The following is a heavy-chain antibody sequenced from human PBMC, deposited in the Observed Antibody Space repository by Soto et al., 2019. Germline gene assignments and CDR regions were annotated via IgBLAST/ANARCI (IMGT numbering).Heavy chain of an antibody. CDR1: GFTVSSNY. Sequence: EVQLVESGGGLVQPGGSLRLSCAASGFTVSSNYMSWVRQAPGKGLEWVSVIYSGGSTYYADSVKGRFTISRDNSKHTLYLQMSSLRAEDTAVYYCARDPGGVLRYFDYNLGYWGQGTLVTVSS. D-gene: IGHD3-9*01. CDR2: IYSGGST. V-gene: IGHV3-66*01. J-gene: IGHJ4*02. CDR3: ARDPGGVLRYFDYNLGY.